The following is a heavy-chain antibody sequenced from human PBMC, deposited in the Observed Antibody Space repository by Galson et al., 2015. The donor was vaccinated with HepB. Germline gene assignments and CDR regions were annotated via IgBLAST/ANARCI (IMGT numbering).Heavy chain of an antibody. CDR2: IFAGDSDT. V-gene: IGHV5-51*01. Sequence: QSGAEVKKPGESLKISCQGSGYMFSNYWIGWVRQMPGKGLEWMGIIFAGDSDTKYNPSFQGQVSISVDKSINTAYLQLNSLKASDSAMYFCSRQGSRGGKFCSGDRCYVNAYWGQGTLVTVSS. CDR1: GYMFSNYW. J-gene: IGHJ4*02. CDR3: SRQGSRGGKFCSGDRCYVNAY. D-gene: IGHD2-15*01.